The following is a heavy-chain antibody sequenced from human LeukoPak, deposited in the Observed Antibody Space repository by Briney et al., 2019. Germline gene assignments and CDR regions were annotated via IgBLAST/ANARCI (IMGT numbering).Heavy chain of an antibody. J-gene: IGHJ6*03. Sequence: PGGSLRLSCAASGFTFNTYAMSWVRQAPGKGLEWVSTISAIGGSTYYADSVKGRFTISRDNSKSTLYLQMNSLRAEDTAVYYCAKPRDFHYYMDVWGKGTTVIVSS. CDR3: AKPRDFHYYMDV. CDR2: ISAIGGST. V-gene: IGHV3-23*01. CDR1: GFTFNTYA. D-gene: IGHD2-21*02.